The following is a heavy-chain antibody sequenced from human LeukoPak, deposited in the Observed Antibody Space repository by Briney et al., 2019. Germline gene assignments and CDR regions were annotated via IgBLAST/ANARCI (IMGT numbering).Heavy chain of an antibody. J-gene: IGHJ6*03. V-gene: IGHV3-7*01. Sequence: PGGSLRLSCAASGFTFSSYWMSWVRQAPGKGLEWVANIKQDGSEKYYVDSVKGRFTISRDNAKNSLYLQMNSLRAEDTAVYYCARDRRQLVPYYYYYYMDVWGKGTTVTVSS. CDR2: IKQDGSEK. CDR1: GFTFSSYW. D-gene: IGHD6-6*01. CDR3: ARDRRQLVPYYYYYYMDV.